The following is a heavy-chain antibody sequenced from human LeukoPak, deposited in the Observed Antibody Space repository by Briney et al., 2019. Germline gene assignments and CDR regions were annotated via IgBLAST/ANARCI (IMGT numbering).Heavy chain of an antibody. CDR2: IYRGDSDT. CDR1: GYSFTRYW. D-gene: IGHD3/OR15-3a*01. J-gene: IGHJ4*02. V-gene: IGHV5-51*01. CDR3: ASFVRTGLPYYFDY. Sequence: VESLKISCKGSGYSFTRYWIGWVRQMPGKGLEWMGIIYRGDSDTRYSPSFQGQVTISADKSISTAYLQWSSLKASDTAMYYCASFVRTGLPYYFDYWGQGALVTASS.